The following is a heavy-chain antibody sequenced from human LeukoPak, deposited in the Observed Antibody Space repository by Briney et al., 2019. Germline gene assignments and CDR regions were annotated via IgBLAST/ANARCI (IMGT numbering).Heavy chain of an antibody. CDR3: ARAVTTGYFDL. J-gene: IGHJ2*01. V-gene: IGHV3-66*01. CDR1: GFTVRNNY. D-gene: IGHD4-11*01. CDR2: IYSGGNT. Sequence: GGSLRLSCAASGFTVRNNYMSWVRQAPGKGLEWVSLIYSGGNTFYPDSVRGRFTISRDDSKNTLSLQMNSLRAEDTAVYYCARAVTTGYFDLWGRGTLVTVSS.